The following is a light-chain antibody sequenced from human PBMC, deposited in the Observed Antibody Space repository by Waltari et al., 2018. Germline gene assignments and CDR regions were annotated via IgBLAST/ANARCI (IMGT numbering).Light chain of an antibody. CDR2: EVR. J-gene: IGLJ3*02. CDR3: CSYTSSSTWV. CDR1: SSDVGGYNF. Sequence: QSALTQPASVSGSPGQSITISCTGTSSDVGGYNFVPWYPQHPGKAPKLIISEVRNRPSGVSDRFSGSKSGTTASLTISGLQAEDEADYHCCSYTSSSTWVFGGGTELTVL. V-gene: IGLV2-14*01.